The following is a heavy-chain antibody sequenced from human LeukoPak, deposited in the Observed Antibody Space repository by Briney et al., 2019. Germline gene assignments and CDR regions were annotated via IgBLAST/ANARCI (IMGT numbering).Heavy chain of an antibody. CDR3: ARLIGDRTIYDY. CDR1: GFTFRTYW. V-gene: IGHV3-7*01. J-gene: IGHJ4*02. D-gene: IGHD6-6*01. Sequence: GGSLRLSCAASGFTFRTYWMSWVRQAPGKGLEWVASIDQGGSETYYVESVKGRFTISRDNAMNSFFLQMNSLRAEDTAVYYCARLIGDRTIYDYWGQGTLVTVSS. CDR2: IDQGGSET.